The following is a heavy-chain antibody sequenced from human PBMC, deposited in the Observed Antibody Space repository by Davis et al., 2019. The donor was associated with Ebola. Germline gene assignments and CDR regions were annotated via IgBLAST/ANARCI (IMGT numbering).Heavy chain of an antibody. CDR1: GYTFTSYY. D-gene: IGHD3-10*01. CDR3: ARGFGELPYYYYGMDV. V-gene: IGHV1-46*01. CDR2: INPSGGST. Sequence: ASVKVSCKASGYTFTSYYMHWVRQAPGQGLEWMGIINPSGGSTSYAQKFQGRVTMTRDTSTSTAYMELRSLRSDDTAVYYCARGFGELPYYYYGMDVWGQGTTVTVSS. J-gene: IGHJ6*02.